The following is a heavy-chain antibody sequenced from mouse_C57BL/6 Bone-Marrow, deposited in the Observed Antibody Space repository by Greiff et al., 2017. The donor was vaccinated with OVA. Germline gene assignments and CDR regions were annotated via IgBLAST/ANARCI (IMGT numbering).Heavy chain of an antibody. CDR1: GFSFNTYA. V-gene: IGHV10-1*01. D-gene: IGHD1-1*01. J-gene: IGHJ3*01. CDR3: VRQEYYGSSPWFAY. Sequence: EVHLVESGGGLVQPKGSLKLSCAASGFSFNTYAMNWVRQAPGKGLEWVARIRSKSNNYSTYYADSVKDRFTISRDDSESMLYLQMNNLKTEDTAMYYCVRQEYYGSSPWFAYWGQGTLVTVSA. CDR2: IRSKSNNYST.